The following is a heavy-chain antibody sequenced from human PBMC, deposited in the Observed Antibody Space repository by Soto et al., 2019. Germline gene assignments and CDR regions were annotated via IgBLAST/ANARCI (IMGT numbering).Heavy chain of an antibody. Sequence: SETLSLTCTVSGGSISSGDYYWSWIRQPPGKGLEWIGYIYYSGSTYYNPSLKSRVTISVDTSKNQFSLKLSSVTAADTAVYYCARDTYYYDSSGYNYFDYWGQGTLVTVYS. V-gene: IGHV4-30-4*01. D-gene: IGHD3-22*01. CDR2: IYYSGST. CDR1: GGSISSGDYY. CDR3: ARDTYYYDSSGYNYFDY. J-gene: IGHJ4*02.